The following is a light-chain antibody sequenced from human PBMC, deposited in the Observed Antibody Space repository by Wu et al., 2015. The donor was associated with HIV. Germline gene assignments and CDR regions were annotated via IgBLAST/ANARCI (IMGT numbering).Light chain of an antibody. CDR1: QIINSDY. Sequence: ENVLTQSPGTLSLSPRERATLSCRASQIINSDYLAWYQQKPGQAPRLLMYGASNRATGIPDRFSGSGSGKDFTLTISRLEPEDFAVYYCQQYGSPPWTFGQGTKVEIK. V-gene: IGKV3-20*01. J-gene: IGKJ1*01. CDR3: QQYGSPPWT. CDR2: GAS.